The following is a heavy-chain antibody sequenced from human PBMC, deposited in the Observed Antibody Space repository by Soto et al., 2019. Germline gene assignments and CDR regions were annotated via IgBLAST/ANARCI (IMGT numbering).Heavy chain of an antibody. Sequence: PSETLSLTCTVSGGSVNNNNFYWAWLRQPPGKGLEYIGIINYSGGTYYNPSLRRRVTISLDTSKNHFSLELRFVTAADTAVHYCARQGSGFDRYFDSWGQGTLVTVSS. J-gene: IGHJ4*02. V-gene: IGHV4-39*01. CDR3: ARQGSGFDRYFDS. D-gene: IGHD5-12*01. CDR2: INYSGGT. CDR1: GGSVNNNNFY.